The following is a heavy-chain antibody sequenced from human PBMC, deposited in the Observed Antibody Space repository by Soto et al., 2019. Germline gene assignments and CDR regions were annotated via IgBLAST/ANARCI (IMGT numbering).Heavy chain of an antibody. CDR3: ARDRGPSSGYYPYWFDP. CDR1: GGTFSSYA. V-gene: IGHV1-69*12. D-gene: IGHD3-22*01. J-gene: IGHJ5*02. Sequence: QVQLVQSGAEVKKPGSSVKVSCKASGGTFSSYAISWVRQAPGQGLEWMGEIIPIFGTANYAQKFQGRVTLTEXXAXSXXNMELSSLRSEDTAVYYCARDRGPSSGYYPYWFDPWGQGTLVTVSS. CDR2: IIPIFGTA.